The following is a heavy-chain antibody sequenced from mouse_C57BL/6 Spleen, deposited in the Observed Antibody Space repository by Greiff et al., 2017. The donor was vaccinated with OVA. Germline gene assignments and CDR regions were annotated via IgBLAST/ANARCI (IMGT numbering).Heavy chain of an antibody. D-gene: IGHD4-1*01. Sequence: QVQLQQPGAELVRPGSSVKLSCKASGYTFTSYWMDWVKQRPGQGLEWIGNIYPSDSETHYNQKFKDKATLTVDKSSSTAYMQLSSLTSEDSAVYYCARGELGSGFDDWGQGTTLTVSS. J-gene: IGHJ2*01. V-gene: IGHV1-61*01. CDR3: ARGELGSGFDD. CDR1: GYTFTSYW. CDR2: IYPSDSET.